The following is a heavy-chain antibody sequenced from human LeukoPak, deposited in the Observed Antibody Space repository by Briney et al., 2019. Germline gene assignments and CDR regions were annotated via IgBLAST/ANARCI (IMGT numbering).Heavy chain of an antibody. CDR2: ISSSSSTI. CDR1: GFTFSSYS. D-gene: IGHD3-9*01. Sequence: GGSLRLSCAASGFTFSSYSMNWVRQAPGKGLEWVSYISSSSSTIYYADSVKGRFTISRDNAKNSLYLQMNSLRDEDTAVYYCATLEHPYYDILTGYLGGYFDYWAREPWSPSPQ. CDR3: ATLEHPYYDILTGYLGGYFDY. V-gene: IGHV3-48*02. J-gene: IGHJ4*02.